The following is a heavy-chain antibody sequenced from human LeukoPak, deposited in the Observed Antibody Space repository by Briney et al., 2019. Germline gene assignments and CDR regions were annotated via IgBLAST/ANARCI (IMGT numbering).Heavy chain of an antibody. CDR3: AKDMAQGMWDQPSRWFKPTYYYYGMDV. V-gene: IGHV3-9*01. CDR2: ISWNSGSI. D-gene: IGHD4-23*01. CDR1: GFTFDDYA. J-gene: IGHJ6*02. Sequence: SGGSLRLSCAASGFTFDDYAMHWVRQAPGKGLEWVSGISWNSGSIGYADSVKGRFTISRDNAKNSLYLQMNSLRAEDTALYYCAKDMAQGMWDQPSRWFKPTYYYYGMDVWGQGTTVTVSS.